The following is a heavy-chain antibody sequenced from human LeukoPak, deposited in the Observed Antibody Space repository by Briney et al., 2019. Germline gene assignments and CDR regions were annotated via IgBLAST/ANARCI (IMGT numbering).Heavy chain of an antibody. CDR3: ARDRGEYYYDSSGYSYYFDY. J-gene: IGHJ4*02. V-gene: IGHV3-21*01. CDR2: ISSSSSYI. Sequence: GGSLRLSCAASGFTFSSYSMNWVRQAPGKGLEWVSSISSSSSYIHYADSVKGRFTISRDNAKNSLYLQMNSLRAEDTAVYYCARDRGEYYYDSSGYSYYFDYWGQGTLVTVSS. CDR1: GFTFSSYS. D-gene: IGHD3-22*01.